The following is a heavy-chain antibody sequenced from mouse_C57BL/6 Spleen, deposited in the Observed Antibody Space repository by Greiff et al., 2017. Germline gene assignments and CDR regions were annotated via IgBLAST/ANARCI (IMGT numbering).Heavy chain of an antibody. CDR1: GYTFTSYG. CDR3: SISIYYGSSFWYFDV. V-gene: IGHV1-81*01. J-gene: IGHJ1*03. D-gene: IGHD1-1*01. CDR2: LYPRSGNT. Sequence: QVQLQQSGAELARPGASVKLSCKASGYTFTSYGISWVKQRPGQGLEWIGELYPRSGNTYYNEKFKGKATLTADKSSSTAYMELRSLTSEDSAVYFCSISIYYGSSFWYFDVWGTGTTVTVSS.